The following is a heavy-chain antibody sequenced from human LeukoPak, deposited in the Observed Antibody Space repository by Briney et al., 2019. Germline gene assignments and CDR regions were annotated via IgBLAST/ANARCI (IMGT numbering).Heavy chain of an antibody. CDR3: ARAAGDGYDY. V-gene: IGHV3-23*01. Sequence: PGGSLRLSCAASGFTFSSYAMSWVRQAPGKGLEWVSAISGSGGSTYYADSVKGRFTISRDNAKNSLYLQMNSLRAEDTAVYYCARAAGDGYDYWGQGTLVTVSS. D-gene: IGHD5-24*01. CDR1: GFTFSSYA. J-gene: IGHJ4*02. CDR2: ISGSGGST.